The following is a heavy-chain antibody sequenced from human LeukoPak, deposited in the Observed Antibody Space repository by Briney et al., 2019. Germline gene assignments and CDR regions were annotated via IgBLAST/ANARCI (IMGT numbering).Heavy chain of an antibody. D-gene: IGHD5-12*01. CDR1: GGSISSHY. V-gene: IGHV4-59*11. Sequence: SETLSLTCTVSGGSISSHYWSWIRQPPGKGLEWIGYIYYSGSTNYNPSLKSRVTISVDTSKNQFSLKLSSVTAADTAVYYCARAKRGGGYETKDHFDYWGQGTLVTVSS. CDR2: IYYSGST. J-gene: IGHJ4*02. CDR3: ARAKRGGGYETKDHFDY.